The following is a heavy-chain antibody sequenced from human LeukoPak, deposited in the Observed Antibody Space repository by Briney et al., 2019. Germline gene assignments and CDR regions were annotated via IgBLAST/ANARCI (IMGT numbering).Heavy chain of an antibody. CDR1: GFTLSNIW. CDR3: AQGSGQHYEY. Sequence: PGGSLRLSCAVSGFTLSNIWMNWVRQAPGKGLERVGLIRSETHGGTTDYAAPVKGRFTISRDDSKNTLNLQMNSLKAEDTAVYYCAQGSGQHYEYWGQGALVTVSS. V-gene: IGHV3-15*07. CDR2: IRSETHGGTT. D-gene: IGHD6-19*01. J-gene: IGHJ4*02.